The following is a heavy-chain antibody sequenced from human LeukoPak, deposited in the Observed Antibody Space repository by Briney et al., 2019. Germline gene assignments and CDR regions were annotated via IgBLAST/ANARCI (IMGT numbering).Heavy chain of an antibody. CDR2: INHSGST. CDR3: ARLHCSGGSCYARFDY. V-gene: IGHV4-34*01. Sequence: SETLSLTCAVYGGSFSGYYWSWIRQPPGKGLEWIGEINHSGSTNYNPSLKSRVTISVDTSKNQFSPKLSSVTAADTAVYYCARLHCSGGSCYARFDYWGQGTLVTVSS. D-gene: IGHD2-15*01. CDR1: GGSFSGYY. J-gene: IGHJ4*02.